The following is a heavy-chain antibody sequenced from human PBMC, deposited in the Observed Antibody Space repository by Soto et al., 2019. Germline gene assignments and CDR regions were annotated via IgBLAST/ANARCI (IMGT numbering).Heavy chain of an antibody. V-gene: IGHV3-30*03. CDR2: ISYDGSNK. Sequence: GGSLRLSCAASGFTFSSYGMHWVRQAPGKGLEWVAVISYDGSNKYYADSVKGRFTISRDNSKNTLYLQMNSLRAEDTAVYYCATELNIVATTGYWGQGTLVTVSS. D-gene: IGHD5-12*01. J-gene: IGHJ4*02. CDR1: GFTFSSYG. CDR3: ATELNIVATTGY.